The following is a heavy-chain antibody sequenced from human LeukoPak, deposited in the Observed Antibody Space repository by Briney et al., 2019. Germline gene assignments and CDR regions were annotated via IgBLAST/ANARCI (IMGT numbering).Heavy chain of an antibody. Sequence: ASVKVSCKASGYTFTGYYMHWVRQAPGQGLEWMGWINPNSGGTNYAQKFQGRVTVTRDTSISTAYMELSRLRSDDTAVYYCARALEWSLRMDVWGKGTTVTVSS. CDR2: INPNSGGT. V-gene: IGHV1-2*02. J-gene: IGHJ6*03. CDR3: ARALEWSLRMDV. CDR1: GYTFTGYY. D-gene: IGHD3-3*01.